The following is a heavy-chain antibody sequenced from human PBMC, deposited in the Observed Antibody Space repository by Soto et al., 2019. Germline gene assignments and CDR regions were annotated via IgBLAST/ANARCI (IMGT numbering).Heavy chain of an antibody. CDR2: ISANNGNT. Sequence: QVQLVQSGDEVKKPGASVKVSCKASGFTFITYGFSWVRQAPGQGLQWMGWISANNGNTHYAQKFQGRVTLTTETSTSTAYMELMSLRSDDTAVYYCTRKGMAAPVDYWGQGTRVIVSS. CDR1: GFTFITYG. CDR3: TRKGMAAPVDY. V-gene: IGHV1-18*01. J-gene: IGHJ4*02. D-gene: IGHD2-15*01.